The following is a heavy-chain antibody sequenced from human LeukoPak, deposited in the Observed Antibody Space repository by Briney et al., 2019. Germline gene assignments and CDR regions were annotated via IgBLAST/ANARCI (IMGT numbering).Heavy chain of an antibody. Sequence: GCLRLSCAASGFTFRTYYMNWVRQAPGKGLVWVPFISGSSTPIYCADSVKARFSLSRDNAKNSLYLQMNSLRAEDTAVYYCARGAIIGRGGFDIWGQGTMVTVSS. J-gene: IGHJ3*02. CDR2: ISGSSTPI. D-gene: IGHD2/OR15-2a*01. CDR1: GFTFRTYY. CDR3: ARGAIIGRGGFDI. V-gene: IGHV3-48*01.